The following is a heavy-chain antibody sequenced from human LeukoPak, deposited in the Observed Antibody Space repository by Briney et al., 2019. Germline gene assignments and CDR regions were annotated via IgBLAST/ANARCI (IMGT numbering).Heavy chain of an antibody. CDR3: ARIYRYSSGLYYFDY. D-gene: IGHD6-25*01. CDR2: INHSGST. Sequence: SETLSLTCAVYGGSFSGYYWSWIRQPPGKGLEWIGEINHSGSTNYNPSLKSRVTISVDTSKNQFSLKLSSVTAADTAVYYCARIYRYSSGLYYFDYWGQGTLVTVSS. V-gene: IGHV4-34*01. J-gene: IGHJ4*02. CDR1: GGSFSGYY.